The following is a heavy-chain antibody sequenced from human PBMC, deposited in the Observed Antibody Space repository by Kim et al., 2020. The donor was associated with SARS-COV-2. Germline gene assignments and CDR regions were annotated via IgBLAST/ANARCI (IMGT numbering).Heavy chain of an antibody. J-gene: IGHJ4*02. CDR3: ARPVVGATTHFDY. Sequence: AQNIQGSATMSRDTSIRRAYMELSRLRSDDTAVYYCARPVVGATTHFDYWGQGTLVTVSS. D-gene: IGHD1-26*01. V-gene: IGHV1-2*02.